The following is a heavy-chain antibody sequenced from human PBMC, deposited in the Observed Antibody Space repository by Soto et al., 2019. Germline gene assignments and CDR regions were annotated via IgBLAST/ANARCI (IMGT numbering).Heavy chain of an antibody. V-gene: IGHV1-18*04. J-gene: IGHJ6*03. Sequence: ASVKVSCKASGYTFTGYYMHWVRQAPGQGLELIGWISAYNVATIYAQNLQGRVTMTTDSSTSTSYMELRGLRSDDSAIYYCARRWGITVAGYSYYYMDVWGKGTTVTVSS. D-gene: IGHD6-19*01. CDR2: ISAYNVAT. CDR1: GYTFTGYY. CDR3: ARRWGITVAGYSYYYMDV.